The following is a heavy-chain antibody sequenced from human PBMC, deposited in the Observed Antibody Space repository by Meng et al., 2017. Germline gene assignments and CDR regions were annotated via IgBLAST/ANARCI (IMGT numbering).Heavy chain of an antibody. V-gene: IGHV3-43*01. Sequence: GESLKISCAASGFTFDDYTMHWVRQAPGKGLEWVSLISWVGGSTYYADSVKGRFTISRDNSKNSLYLQMNSLRTEDTALYYCAKDWVFRRRITMVRRVIERVRGCYFDYWGQGTLVTVSS. J-gene: IGHJ4*02. CDR1: GFTFDDYT. CDR3: AKDWVFRRRITMVRRVIERVRGCYFDY. D-gene: IGHD3-10*01. CDR2: ISWVGGST.